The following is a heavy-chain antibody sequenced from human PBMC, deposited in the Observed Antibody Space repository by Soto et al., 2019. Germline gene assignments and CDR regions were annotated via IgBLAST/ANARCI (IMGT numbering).Heavy chain of an antibody. CDR3: AKRFYREEDGYNFFDS. CDR2: ISGRGGST. CDR1: GFTFSNCA. D-gene: IGHD5-12*01. J-gene: IGHJ4*02. Sequence: GESLKISCSASGFTFSNCAMSWVRQAPGKGLEWVSTISGRGGSTYYADSVKGRLTISRGNSKNTLFLQMNSLRAEDTAVYYCAKRFYREEDGYNFFDSWGQGTLVTVSS. V-gene: IGHV3-23*01.